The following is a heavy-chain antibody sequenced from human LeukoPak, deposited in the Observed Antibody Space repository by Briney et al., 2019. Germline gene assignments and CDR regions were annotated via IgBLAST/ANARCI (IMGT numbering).Heavy chain of an antibody. D-gene: IGHD5-12*01. CDR3: AKARSGYDSDYFDY. CDR1: GFTFSNYG. Sequence: GGSLRLSCAASGFTFSNYGMHWVRQAPGKGLEWVAFISSDVSNKDYTDSVKGRFTISRDNSKNTLYLQMNSLRAEDTVVYYCAKARSGYDSDYFDYWGQGTLVTVSS. J-gene: IGHJ4*02. CDR2: ISSDVSNK. V-gene: IGHV3-30*18.